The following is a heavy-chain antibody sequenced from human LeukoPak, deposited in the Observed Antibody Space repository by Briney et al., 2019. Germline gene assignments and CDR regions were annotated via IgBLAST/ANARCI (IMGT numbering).Heavy chain of an antibody. CDR2: IIPIFGTA. J-gene: IGHJ6*03. Sequence: ASVKVSCKASGGTFSSYAISWVRQAPGQGLEWMGGIIPIFGTANYAQKFQGRVTITTDESTSTAYMELSSLRSEDTAVYYCARSSGFGEPDYYYMDVWGKGTTVTVSS. CDR3: ARSSGFGEPDYYYMDV. CDR1: GGTFSSYA. D-gene: IGHD3-10*01. V-gene: IGHV1-69*05.